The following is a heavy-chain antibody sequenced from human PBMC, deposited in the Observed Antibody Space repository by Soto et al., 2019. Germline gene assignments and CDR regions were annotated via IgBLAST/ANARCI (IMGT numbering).Heavy chain of an antibody. CDR3: ARGAKGAYYVDV. CDR1: GFTFSDFW. CDR2: IKSDGGST. D-gene: IGHD2-21*01. Sequence: EVQLVESGGGLVQPGGSLRLSCAASGFTFSDFWLHWVRQTPGKGLVWVSRIKSDGGSTNYADSVKGRFTISRDNAKNTVYLQMDSLRAEDTAVYYCARGAKGAYYVDVWCKVTTVTVAS. J-gene: IGHJ6*03. V-gene: IGHV3-74*01.